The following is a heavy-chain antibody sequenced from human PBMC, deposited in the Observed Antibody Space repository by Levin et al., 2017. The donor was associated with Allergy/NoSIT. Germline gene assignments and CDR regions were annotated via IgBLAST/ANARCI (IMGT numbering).Heavy chain of an antibody. V-gene: IGHV3-30*03. J-gene: IGHJ6*02. CDR3: ATRQYSNYGMDV. CDR1: EFVFSNYA. Sequence: SCEASEFVFSNYAMHWVRQAPGKGLEWVAVISNDGRKAYYADSVKGRFTISRDNPNNRLFLQMNSLRTDDLALYYCATRQYSNYGMDVWGQGTTVTVSS. D-gene: IGHD4-11*01. CDR2: ISNDGRKA.